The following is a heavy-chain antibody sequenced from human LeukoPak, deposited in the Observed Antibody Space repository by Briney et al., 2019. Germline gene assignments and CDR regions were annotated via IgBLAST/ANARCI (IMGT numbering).Heavy chain of an antibody. CDR2: IKTDRSST. D-gene: IGHD1-20*01. Sequence: GGSLRLSCAASGFSFSSYYMYWVRQAPEKGLVWVSRIKTDRSSTAYADSVKGRFTISRDNAKNTLYLQMNSLRAEDTAVYYCVAYNWNYPDYWGQGTLVTVSS. J-gene: IGHJ4*02. CDR1: GFSFSSYY. CDR3: VAYNWNYPDY. V-gene: IGHV3-74*01.